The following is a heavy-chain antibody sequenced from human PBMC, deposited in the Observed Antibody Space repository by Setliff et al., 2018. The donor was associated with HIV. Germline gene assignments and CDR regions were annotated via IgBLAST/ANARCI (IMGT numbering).Heavy chain of an antibody. D-gene: IGHD3-22*01. CDR3: AKEPTYYYHSSGPHDAFDI. CDR1: GFTFSSYS. Sequence: GGSLRLSCAASGFTFSSYSMNWVRQAPGKGLEWVSSISTSSSYIYYADSVKGRFTISRDNAKNSLYLQMNSLRAEDTAVYYCAKEPTYYYHSSGPHDAFDIWGQGTMVTVSS. V-gene: IGHV3-21*01. CDR2: ISTSSSYI. J-gene: IGHJ3*02.